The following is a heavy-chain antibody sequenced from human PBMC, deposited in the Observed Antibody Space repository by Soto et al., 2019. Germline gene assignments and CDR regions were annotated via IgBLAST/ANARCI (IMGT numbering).Heavy chain of an antibody. J-gene: IGHJ6*02. Sequence: GASVKVSCKASGGTFSSYAISWVRQAPGQGLEWMGGIIPIFGTANYAQKFQGRVTITADESTSTAYMELSSLRSEDTAVYYCARHPKIAARSIDYYYYGRDVWGQGTTVTVSS. CDR3: ARHPKIAARSIDYYYYGRDV. D-gene: IGHD6-6*01. CDR2: IIPIFGTA. V-gene: IGHV1-69*13. CDR1: GGTFSSYA.